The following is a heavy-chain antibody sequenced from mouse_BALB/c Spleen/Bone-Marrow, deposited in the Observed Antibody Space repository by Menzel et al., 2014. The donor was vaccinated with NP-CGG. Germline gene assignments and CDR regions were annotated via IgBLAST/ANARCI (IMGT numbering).Heavy chain of an antibody. V-gene: IGHV5-6-3*01. D-gene: IGHD2-1*01. J-gene: IGHJ2*01. CDR3: SRGNYGNYVDYFDY. CDR1: GFTFNNYG. CDR2: INRNGGSS. Sequence: EVQLQESGGGLVQPGGPLKVSCAASGFTFNNYGMSWVRQTPDKRLELVSTINRNGGSSYYPDSVKGRFAISRDNAKNTLYLQMSSLKSEDTAIYYCSRGNYGNYVDYFDYWGQGTTLTVSS.